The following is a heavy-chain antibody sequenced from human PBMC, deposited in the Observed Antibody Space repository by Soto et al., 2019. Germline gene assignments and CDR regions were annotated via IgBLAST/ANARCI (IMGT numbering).Heavy chain of an antibody. V-gene: IGHV3-21*04. CDR1: GFTFSSYS. J-gene: IGHJ4*02. CDR2: ISSGSTYI. D-gene: IGHD2-21*02. Sequence: PGGSLRLSCAASGFTFSSYSMNWVRQAPGKGLEWVSSISSGSTYIYYADSVKGRFTISRDNAKNSLYLQMNSLRAEDTAVYYCAKKKARLPLTSVDYWGQGPLVTVSS. CDR3: AKKKARLPLTSVDY.